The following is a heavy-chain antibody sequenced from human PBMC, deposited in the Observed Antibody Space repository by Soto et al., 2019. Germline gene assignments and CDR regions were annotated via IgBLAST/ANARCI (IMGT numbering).Heavy chain of an antibody. Sequence: SETLSLTCAVYGGSFSGYYWSWIRQPPGKGLEWIGEINHSGSTNYNPSLKSRVTISVDTSKNQFSLKLSSVTAADTAVYYCASGGVLRYFDWSPIDIWGQGTMVTVSS. CDR2: INHSGST. D-gene: IGHD3-9*01. CDR1: GGSFSGYY. J-gene: IGHJ3*02. CDR3: ASGGVLRYFDWSPIDI. V-gene: IGHV4-34*01.